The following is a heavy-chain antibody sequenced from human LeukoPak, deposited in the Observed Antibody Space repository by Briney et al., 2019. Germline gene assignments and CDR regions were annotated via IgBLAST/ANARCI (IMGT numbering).Heavy chain of an antibody. D-gene: IGHD6-19*01. J-gene: IGHJ4*02. CDR1: GYSISSGYY. CDR2: IYHSGST. V-gene: IGHV4-38-2*01. CDR3: ARQFEQWLVPGEFDY. Sequence: SETLSLTCAASGYSISSGYYWGWIRQTPGKGLEWIGSIYHSGSTYYNPSLKSRVTISVDTSKNQCSPKLSSVTAADTAVYYCARQFEQWLVPGEFDYWGQGTLVTVSS.